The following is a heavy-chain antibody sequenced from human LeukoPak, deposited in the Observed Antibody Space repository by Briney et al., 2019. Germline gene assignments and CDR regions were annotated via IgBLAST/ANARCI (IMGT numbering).Heavy chain of an antibody. CDR2: ITAGGGTT. CDR3: ARRYFDY. Sequence: GGSLRLSYAASGFTFSIYAMSWVRQSPGKGLEWVSSITAGGGTTYYEDSVKGRFTISRDNSKSTLYLQMNSLRAEDTAVYYCARRYFDYWGQGTLVTVSS. CDR1: GFTFSIYA. J-gene: IGHJ4*02. V-gene: IGHV3-23*01.